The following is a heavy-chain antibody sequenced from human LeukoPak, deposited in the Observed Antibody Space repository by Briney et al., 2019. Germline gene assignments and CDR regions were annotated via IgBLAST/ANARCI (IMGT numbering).Heavy chain of an antibody. CDR3: ARESGGYSFLTWFDP. CDR2: IIPIFGTA. V-gene: IGHV1-69*05. CDR1: GGTFSSYA. D-gene: IGHD5-18*01. Sequence: GASVKVSCKASGGTFSSYAISWVRQAPGQGLEWMGGIIPIFGTANYAQKFQGRVTITTDESTSTAYMELSSLRSEDTAVYYCARESGGYSFLTWFDPWGQGTLVTVSS. J-gene: IGHJ5*02.